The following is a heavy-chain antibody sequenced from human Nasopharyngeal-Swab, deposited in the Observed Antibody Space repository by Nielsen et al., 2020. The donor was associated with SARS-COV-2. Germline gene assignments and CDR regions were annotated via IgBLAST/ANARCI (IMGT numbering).Heavy chain of an antibody. CDR1: GYTFTSYA. CDR2: INTNTGNP. CDR3: ARDTSTTIFGVVITTYYYDMDV. Sequence: ASVKVSCKASGYTFTSYAMNWVRQAPGQGLEWVGWINTNTGNPTYAQGFTGRFVFSLDTSVSTAYLQISSLKAEDTAVYYCARDTSTTIFGVVITTYYYDMDVWGQGTTVTVSS. D-gene: IGHD3-3*01. J-gene: IGHJ6*02. V-gene: IGHV7-4-1*02.